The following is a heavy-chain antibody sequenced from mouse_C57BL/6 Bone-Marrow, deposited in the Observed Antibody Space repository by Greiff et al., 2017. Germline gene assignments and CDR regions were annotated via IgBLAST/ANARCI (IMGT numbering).Heavy chain of an antibody. Sequence: EVQLKESGAELVRPGASVKLSCTASGFNIKDDYMHWVKQRPEQGLEWIGWIDPKNGDTEYASKFQGKATITADTSSNTAYLQLSSLTSEDTAVYYCTREAWFAYWGQGTLVTVSA. J-gene: IGHJ3*01. CDR1: GFNIKDDY. CDR2: IDPKNGDT. CDR3: TREAWFAY. V-gene: IGHV14-4*01.